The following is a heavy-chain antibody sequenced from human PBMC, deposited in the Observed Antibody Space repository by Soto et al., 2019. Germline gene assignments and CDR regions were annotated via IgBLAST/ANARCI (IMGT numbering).Heavy chain of an antibody. CDR3: ARQRYGGKYYYGMDV. CDR1: GYSFTSYW. CDR2: IYPGDSDT. V-gene: IGHV5-51*01. Sequence: GESLKISCKGSGYSFTSYWIGWARQMPGKGLEWMGIIYPGDSDTRYSPSFQGQVTISADKSISTAYVQWSSLKASDTAMYYCARQRYGGKYYYGMDVWXQGXTVXVSS. J-gene: IGHJ6*02. D-gene: IGHD5-18*01.